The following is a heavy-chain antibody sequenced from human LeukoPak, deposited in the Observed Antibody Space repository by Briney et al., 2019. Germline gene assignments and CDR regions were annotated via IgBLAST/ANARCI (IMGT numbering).Heavy chain of an antibody. D-gene: IGHD2/OR15-2a*01. J-gene: IGHJ6*02. CDR3: ARDLSTGSYYYYGMDV. Sequence: PGGSLRLSCAASGFTFSDYYMSWIRQAPGKGLEWVSYISSSGSTIYYADSVKGRFTISRDNAKNSLYLQMNSLRAEDTAVYYCARDLSTGSYYYYGMDVWGQGTTVTVPS. CDR1: GFTFSDYY. V-gene: IGHV3-11*01. CDR2: ISSSGSTI.